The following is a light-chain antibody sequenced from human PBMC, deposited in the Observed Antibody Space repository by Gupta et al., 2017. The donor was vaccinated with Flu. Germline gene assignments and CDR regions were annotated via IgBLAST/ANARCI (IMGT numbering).Light chain of an antibody. V-gene: IGLV7-43*01. Sequence: PNWFQQKPGQAPTALIYNTSNKYSWTPARFSGFLLGDKGALTLSGVQPEDEAEYYCLLFSGGVWVFGGGTKLTVL. CDR2: NTS. J-gene: IGLJ3*02. CDR3: LLFSGGVWV.